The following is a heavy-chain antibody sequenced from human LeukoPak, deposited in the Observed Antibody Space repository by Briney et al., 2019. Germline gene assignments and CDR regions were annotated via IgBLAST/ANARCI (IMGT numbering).Heavy chain of an antibody. CDR1: GYSISSGYY. Sequence: PSETLSLTCAVSGYSISSGYYWGWIRQPPGKGLAWIGSIYHSGNTYYNPSLKSRVTLSLDTSNNHFSLKLSSVTAADTAVYYCARSGVLYWIQTWGQGALFSVSS. J-gene: IGHJ5*02. V-gene: IGHV4-38-2*01. CDR2: IYHSGNT. D-gene: IGHD3-16*01. CDR3: ARSGVLYWIQT.